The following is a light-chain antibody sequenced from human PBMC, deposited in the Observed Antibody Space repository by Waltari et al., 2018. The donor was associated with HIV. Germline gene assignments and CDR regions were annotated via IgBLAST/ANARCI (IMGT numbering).Light chain of an antibody. J-gene: IGKJ2*01. Sequence: DIQMTQSPSTLSASVGDRVTITCRASQTISVWLAWYQQKPGKAPKLLIYKASSLESGFPSRFSGSGSGTEFTLTISSLHPDDFATYYCQQYSRPMYTFGQGTKLEIK. V-gene: IGKV1-5*03. CDR3: QQYSRPMYT. CDR1: QTISVW. CDR2: KAS.